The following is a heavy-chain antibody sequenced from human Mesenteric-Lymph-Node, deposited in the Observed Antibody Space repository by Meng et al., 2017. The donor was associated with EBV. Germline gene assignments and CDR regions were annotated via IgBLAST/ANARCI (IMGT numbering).Heavy chain of an antibody. Sequence: QVQQVKSGDEGKKPGSPAKVSWKAPGGTFSSHAFSCVRQPPEQRLEWMGGIVPIFGTTPYAHKFQGRLTITADEATSKAHMELPGLRSDDTALYFCARGAATMPLEYWGQGALVTVSS. CDR3: ARGAATMPLEY. J-gene: IGHJ4*02. D-gene: IGHD5-12*01. CDR1: GGTFSSHA. CDR2: IVPIFGTT. V-gene: IGHV1-69*01.